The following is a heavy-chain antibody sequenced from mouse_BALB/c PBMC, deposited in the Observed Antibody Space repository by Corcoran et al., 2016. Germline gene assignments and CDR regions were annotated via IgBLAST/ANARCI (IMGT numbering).Heavy chain of an antibody. Sequence: QIQLVQSGPELKKPGETVKISCKASGYTFTNYGMNWVKQAPGKGLKWMGWINTYTGEPTYADDFKGRFAFSLETSASTAYLQINNLKNEDMATYFFARSNLTLDYWGQGTTLTVSS. CDR3: ARSNLTLDY. CDR2: INTYTGEP. J-gene: IGHJ2*01. V-gene: IGHV9-1*02. CDR1: GYTFTNYG. D-gene: IGHD4-1*01.